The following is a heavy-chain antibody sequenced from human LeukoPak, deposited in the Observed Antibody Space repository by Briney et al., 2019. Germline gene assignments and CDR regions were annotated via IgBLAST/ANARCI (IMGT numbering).Heavy chain of an antibody. Sequence: GGSLRLSCAASGFTFSSYAMHWVRQAPGKGLEWVAVISYDGSNKYYADSVKGRFTISRDNSKNTLYLQMNSLRGEDTAVYYCAKSSYGDPLDSFDVWGQGTMVTVSS. D-gene: IGHD4-17*01. V-gene: IGHV3-30*04. CDR2: ISYDGSNK. CDR1: GFTFSSYA. CDR3: AKSSYGDPLDSFDV. J-gene: IGHJ3*01.